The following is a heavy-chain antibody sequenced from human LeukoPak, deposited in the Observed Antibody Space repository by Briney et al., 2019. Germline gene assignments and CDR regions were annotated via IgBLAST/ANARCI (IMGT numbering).Heavy chain of an antibody. D-gene: IGHD2-15*01. CDR1: GYTFTDYY. CDR3: ARGYCTGGICHFYYNYGLDV. V-gene: IGHV1-2*02. CDR2: INPNDGDT. J-gene: IGHJ6*02. Sequence: GASVKVSCKASGYTFTDYYIHWVRQAPGQGLEWMGWINPNDGDTKFAQKFQGRVTMTKDTSINTASMELSRLRSDDTAVFYCARGYCTGGICHFYYNYGLDVWGQGTTVTVSS.